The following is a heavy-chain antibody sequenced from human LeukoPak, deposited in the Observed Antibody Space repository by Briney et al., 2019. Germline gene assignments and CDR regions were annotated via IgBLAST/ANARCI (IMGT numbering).Heavy chain of an antibody. J-gene: IGHJ4*02. V-gene: IGHV4-38-2*01. CDR1: GYSISSGYY. CDR2: IYHSGST. D-gene: IGHD2-15*01. Sequence: SETLSLTCAVSGYSISSGYYWGWIRQPPGKGLEWIGSIYHSGSTYYNPSLKSRVTISVDTSKNQFSLKLSSVTAADTAVYYCARFGSSDYYFDSWGQGTLVTVSS. CDR3: ARFGSSDYYFDS.